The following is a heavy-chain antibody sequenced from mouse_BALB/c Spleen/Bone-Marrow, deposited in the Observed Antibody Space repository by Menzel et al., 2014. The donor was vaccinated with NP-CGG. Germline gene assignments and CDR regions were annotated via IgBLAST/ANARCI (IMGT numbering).Heavy chain of an antibody. Sequence: EVQLQQSGPELVKPGASVKISCKASGYTFTDCNMHWVKQSHGQSLEWIGYIYPYNGGTGYNQAFKSKATLTVDNSSSTAYMELRSLTSEDSAVYYCARIYDGYFLFDYWGQGTTLTVSS. J-gene: IGHJ2*01. CDR2: IYPYNGGT. CDR3: ARIYDGYFLFDY. D-gene: IGHD2-3*01. V-gene: IGHV1S29*02. CDR1: GYTFTDCN.